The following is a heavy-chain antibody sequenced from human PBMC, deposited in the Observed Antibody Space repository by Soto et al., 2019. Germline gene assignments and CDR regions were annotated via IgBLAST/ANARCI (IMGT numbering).Heavy chain of an antibody. J-gene: IGHJ6*02. CDR1: GFTFSSYS. CDR3: ARDRWTVAGNYYYYGMDV. D-gene: IGHD6-19*01. CDR2: ISNSGSTI. Sequence: EVQLVESGGGLVQPGGSLRLSCAASGFTFSSYSMNWVRQAPGKGLEWVSYISNSGSTIYYADSVKGRLTISRDNAKNSLYVQMNSLRDEDTAVYYCARDRWTVAGNYYYYGMDVWGQGTTVTVSS. V-gene: IGHV3-48*02.